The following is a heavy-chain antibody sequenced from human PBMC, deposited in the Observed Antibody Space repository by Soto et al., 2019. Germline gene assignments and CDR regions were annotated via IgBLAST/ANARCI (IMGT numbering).Heavy chain of an antibody. V-gene: IGHV3-30-3*01. CDR1: GFTFSSYA. Sequence: PGGSLRLSCAASGFTFSSYAMHWVRQAPGKGLEWVAVISYDGSNKYYADSVKGRFTISRDNSKNTLYLQMNSLRAEDTAVYYCAREIRESHDILTGYYDPWGQGTLVTVSS. J-gene: IGHJ5*02. CDR2: ISYDGSNK. D-gene: IGHD3-9*01. CDR3: AREIRESHDILTGYYDP.